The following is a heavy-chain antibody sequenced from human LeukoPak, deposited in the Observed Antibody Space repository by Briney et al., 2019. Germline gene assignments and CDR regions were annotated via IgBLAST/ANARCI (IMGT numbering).Heavy chain of an antibody. V-gene: IGHV3-30-3*01. CDR2: ISYDGNNK. CDR3: ARGGFYYDGSGYPFDY. CDR1: GFIFSSYA. Sequence: SGGSLRLSCAASGFIFSSYAMNWVRQAPGKGLEWVAVISYDGNNKYYVDSVKGRFTISRDNSNNTLYLQMNSLRAEDTAVYYCARGGFYYDGSGYPFDYWGQGTLVTVSS. J-gene: IGHJ4*02. D-gene: IGHD3-22*01.